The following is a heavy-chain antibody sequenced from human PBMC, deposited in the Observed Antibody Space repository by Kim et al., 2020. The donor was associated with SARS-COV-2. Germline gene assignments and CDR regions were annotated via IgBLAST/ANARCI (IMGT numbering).Heavy chain of an antibody. CDR2: ISAYNGNT. Sequence: ASVKVSCKASGYTFTSYGISWVRRAPGQGLEWMGWISAYNGNTNYAQKLQGRVTMTTDTSTSTAYMELRSLRSDDTAVYYCARDGAGYSKYYYYCMDVWGQGTTVTVSS. D-gene: IGHD4-4*01. J-gene: IGHJ6*02. CDR1: GYTFTSYG. V-gene: IGHV1-18*01. CDR3: ARDGAGYSKYYYYCMDV.